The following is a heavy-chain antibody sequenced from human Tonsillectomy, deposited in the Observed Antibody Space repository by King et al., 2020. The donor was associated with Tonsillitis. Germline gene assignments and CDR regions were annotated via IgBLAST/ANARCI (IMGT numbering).Heavy chain of an antibody. Sequence: VQLVESGGGVVQPGRSLRLSCAASGFTFSSYGMHWVRQAPGKGLEWVAVISYDGSNKYYADSVKGRFTISRDNSKNTLYLQMNSLRAEDTAVYYCANNSGDYDPADYWGQGTLVTVSS. V-gene: IGHV3-30*18. D-gene: IGHD4-17*01. J-gene: IGHJ4*02. CDR2: ISYDGSNK. CDR3: ANNSGDYDPADY. CDR1: GFTFSSYG.